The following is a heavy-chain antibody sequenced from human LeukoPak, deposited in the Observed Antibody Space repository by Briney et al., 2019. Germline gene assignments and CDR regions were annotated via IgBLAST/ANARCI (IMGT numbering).Heavy chain of an antibody. CDR1: GGSISSGGYY. CDR3: ARDPRKNRGAGYGMDV. V-gene: IGHV4-31*03. Sequence: SETLSLTCTVSGGSISSGGYYWSWIRQHPGKGLEWIGYIYYSGSTYYNPSLKSRVTISVDTSKNQFSLKLSSVTAADTAVYYCARDPRKNRGAGYGMDVWGQGTTVTVSS. J-gene: IGHJ6*02. CDR2: IYYSGST. D-gene: IGHD1-26*01.